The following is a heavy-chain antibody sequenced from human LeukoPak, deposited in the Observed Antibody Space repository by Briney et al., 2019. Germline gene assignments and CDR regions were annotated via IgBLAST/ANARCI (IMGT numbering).Heavy chain of an antibody. CDR3: ARAYYYDSSGELPFDY. Sequence: ASVRVSCKASGYTFTSYAMNWVRQAPGQGLEWMGWMNPNSGNTGYAQKFQGRVTMTRNTSISTAYMELSRLRSDDTAVYYCARAYYYDSSGELPFDYWGQGTLVTVSS. D-gene: IGHD3-22*01. CDR2: MNPNSGNT. V-gene: IGHV1-8*02. J-gene: IGHJ4*02. CDR1: GYTFTSYA.